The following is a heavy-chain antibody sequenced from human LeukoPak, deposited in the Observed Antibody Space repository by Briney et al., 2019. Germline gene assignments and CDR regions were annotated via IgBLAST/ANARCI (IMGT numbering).Heavy chain of an antibody. CDR3: AKEPGYNYYYYYMDV. CDR2: ISYDGSNK. J-gene: IGHJ6*03. CDR1: GFTFSSYA. V-gene: IGHV3-30*04. D-gene: IGHD5-18*01. Sequence: GGSLRLSCAASGFTFSSYATHWVRQAPGKGLEWVAVISYDGSNKYYADSVKGRFTISRDNSKNTLYLQMNSLRAEDTAVYYCAKEPGYNYYYYYMDVWGKGTTVTISS.